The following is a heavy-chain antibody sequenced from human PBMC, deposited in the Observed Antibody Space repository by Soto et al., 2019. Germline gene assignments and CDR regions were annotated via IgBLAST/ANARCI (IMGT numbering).Heavy chain of an antibody. V-gene: IGHV3-48*03. D-gene: IGHD6-6*01. CDR3: ARDPLYCSSSYYYGIDV. CDR2: ISSSGSTI. Sequence: GESLRLSCAASAFTLSRYDMNWVRQAPGKGLEWVSYISSSGSTIYYADSVKGRFTISRDNAKNSLYLQMNSLRAEDTAVYYCARDPLYCSSSYYYGIDVWGQGTTVTGSS. J-gene: IGHJ6*02. CDR1: AFTLSRYD.